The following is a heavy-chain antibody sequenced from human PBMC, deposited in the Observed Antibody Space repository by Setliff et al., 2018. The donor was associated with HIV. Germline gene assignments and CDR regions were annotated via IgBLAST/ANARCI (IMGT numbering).Heavy chain of an antibody. D-gene: IGHD4-17*01. CDR2: IKTSSGGT. Sequence: ASVKVSCKASAYTFTDYYIHWVRQAPGQGLEWMGWIKTSSGGTNYAQNFQGRVTMTRDTSMRTAYMELSRLRSADTAVYYCARDASPDGDPAVDAFDIWGQGTMVTVSS. CDR1: AYTFTDYY. V-gene: IGHV1-2*02. CDR3: ARDASPDGDPAVDAFDI. J-gene: IGHJ3*02.